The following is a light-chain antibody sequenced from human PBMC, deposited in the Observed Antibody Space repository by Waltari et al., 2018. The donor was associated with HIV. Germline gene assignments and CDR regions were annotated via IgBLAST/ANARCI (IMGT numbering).Light chain of an antibody. J-gene: IGLJ2*01. V-gene: IGLV1-36*01. CDR3: GTWDDGLNALL. CDR1: RSHIGSHA. Sequence: QSVLTQSPSVSEAPGQRVPISCSGSRSHIGSHAVTWFRQSPGQPPKLLVDHDDLILEGVSERLYASKSGNSASLAINDLQSEYVSLYYWGTWDDGLNALLFGGGTKVTVL. CDR2: HDD.